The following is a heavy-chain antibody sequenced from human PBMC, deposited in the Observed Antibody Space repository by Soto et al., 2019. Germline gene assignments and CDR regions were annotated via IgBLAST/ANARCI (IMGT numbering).Heavy chain of an antibody. CDR2: ISDSGGLT. CDR1: GFTFSTYA. J-gene: IGHJ4*02. Sequence: EVQLLESGGGLVQPGGSLRLSCAASGFTFSTYAMNWVRQAPGKGLEWVAGISDSGGLTYYADSVKGRFTISRDNSKNTLFLQMNSLGVEDTAIYYCAKVWIMSATNVGVSGLPYWGQGTLVTVSS. D-gene: IGHD3-16*01. V-gene: IGHV3-23*01. CDR3: AKVWIMSATNVGVSGLPY.